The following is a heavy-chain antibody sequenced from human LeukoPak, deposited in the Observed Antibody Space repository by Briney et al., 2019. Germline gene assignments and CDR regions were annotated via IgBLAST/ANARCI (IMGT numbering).Heavy chain of an antibody. Sequence: GGSLRLSCAASGYTFSSYAMHWVRQAPGKGLEWVAVISYDGSNKYYADSVKGRFTISRDNSKNTLYLQMNSLRAEDTAVYYCARVPSSSGSYPFDYWGQGTLVTVSS. CDR3: ARVPSSSGSYPFDY. CDR1: GYTFSSYA. V-gene: IGHV3-30-3*01. CDR2: ISYDGSNK. J-gene: IGHJ4*02. D-gene: IGHD3-10*01.